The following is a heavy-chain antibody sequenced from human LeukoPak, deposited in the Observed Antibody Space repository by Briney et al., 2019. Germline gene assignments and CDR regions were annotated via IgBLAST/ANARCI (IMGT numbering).Heavy chain of an antibody. Sequence: SVKVSCKAPGGTFSSYAISWVRQAPGQGLEWMRGFIPIFGTANYAQKFQGRVTITADESTSTAYMELSSLRSEDTAVYYCARGKGDPAGPFDYWGQGTLVTVSS. CDR3: ARGKGDPAGPFDY. CDR1: GGTFSSYA. V-gene: IGHV1-69*01. D-gene: IGHD2-2*01. J-gene: IGHJ4*02. CDR2: FIPIFGTA.